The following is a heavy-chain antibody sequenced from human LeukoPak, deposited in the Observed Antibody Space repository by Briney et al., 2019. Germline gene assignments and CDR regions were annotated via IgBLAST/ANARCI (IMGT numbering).Heavy chain of an antibody. V-gene: IGHV1-8*01. CDR1: GYTFTSYD. D-gene: IGHD2-2*01. CDR2: MNPNSGNT. Sequence: EASVKVSCKASGYTFTSYDINWVRQATGQGLEWMGWMNPNSGNTGYAQKFQGRVTMTRNTSISTAYMELSSLRSEDTAVYYCARDAGTGYCSSTSCFDYWGQGTLVTVSS. CDR3: ARDAGTGYCSSTSCFDY. J-gene: IGHJ4*02.